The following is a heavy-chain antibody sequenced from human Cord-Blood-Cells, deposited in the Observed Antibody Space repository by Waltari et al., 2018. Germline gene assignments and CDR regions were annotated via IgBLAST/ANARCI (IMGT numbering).Heavy chain of an antibody. CDR1: GYTFTSYD. CDR3: ARVKNYYGSGSYYNVYY. V-gene: IGHV1-8*01. J-gene: IGHJ4*02. CDR2: MNPNSGNT. D-gene: IGHD3-10*01. Sequence: QVQLVQSGAEVKKPGASVKVSCKASGYTFTSYDINWVRKATGQGLEWMGWMNPNSGNTGYAQKFQGRVTMTRNTSISTAYMELSSLRSEDTAVYYCARVKNYYGSGSYYNVYYWGQGTLVTVSS.